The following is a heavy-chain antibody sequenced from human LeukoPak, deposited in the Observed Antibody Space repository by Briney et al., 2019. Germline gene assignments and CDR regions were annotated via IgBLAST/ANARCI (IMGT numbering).Heavy chain of an antibody. CDR1: GGSFSGYY. Sequence: PSETLSLTCAVYGGSFSGYYWSWIRQPPGKGLEWIGEINHSGSTNYNPSLKSRVTISVDTSKNQFSLKLSSVTAADTAVYYCARGLGYCSGGSCYSGDYYYYGMDVWGQGTTVTVSS. J-gene: IGHJ6*02. V-gene: IGHV4-34*01. D-gene: IGHD2-15*01. CDR2: INHSGST. CDR3: ARGLGYCSGGSCYSGDYYYYGMDV.